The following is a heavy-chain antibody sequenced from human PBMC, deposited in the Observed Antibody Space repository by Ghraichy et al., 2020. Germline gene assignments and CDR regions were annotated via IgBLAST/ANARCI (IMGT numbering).Heavy chain of an antibody. J-gene: IGHJ4*02. Sequence: ASVKVSCKASGYTFTNHGINWVRQAPGQGLEWMGWISAYNGDTNYAQKLQGRVTMTTDTSTSTAYLQLRSLRSDDTAVYYCARVSVVPAAKSDYWGQGTLLTVSS. CDR1: GYTFTNHG. CDR3: ARVSVVPAAKSDY. D-gene: IGHD2-2*01. V-gene: IGHV1-18*04. CDR2: ISAYNGDT.